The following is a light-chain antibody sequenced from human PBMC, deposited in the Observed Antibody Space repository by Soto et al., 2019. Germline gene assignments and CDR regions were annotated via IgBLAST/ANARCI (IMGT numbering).Light chain of an antibody. CDR3: QHCDSYWT. Sequence: DIQMTQSPSTLSASVGDRVTITCRASQSISTSLAWYQQKPGKAPKVLIYKASSLESGVPSRFSGSGSGTEFTLTISSLQPDDFATYYCQHCDSYWTFGQGTKLDIK. CDR1: QSISTS. CDR2: KAS. J-gene: IGKJ1*01. V-gene: IGKV1-5*03.